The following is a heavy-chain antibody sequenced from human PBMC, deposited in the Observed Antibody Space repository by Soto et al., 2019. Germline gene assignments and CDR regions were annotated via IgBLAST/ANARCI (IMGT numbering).Heavy chain of an antibody. V-gene: IGHV4-31*01. CDR1: GGSISSGSYY. J-gene: IGHJ5*02. CDR2: IYYSGNT. CDR3: ASVPFGDYAWFDP. Sequence: QVQLQESGPGLVKPSQTLSLTCTVSGGSISSGSYYWSWIRQHPGKGLQWIGYIYYSGNTYYKPSFKSLFYISIDTSQNQFSLKLNSVTAADTAVYFCASVPFGDYAWFDPWGQGTLVTVS. D-gene: IGHD4-17*01.